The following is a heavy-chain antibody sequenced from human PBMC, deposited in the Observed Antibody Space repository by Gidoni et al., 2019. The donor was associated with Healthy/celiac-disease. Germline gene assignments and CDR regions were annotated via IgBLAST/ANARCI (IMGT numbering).Heavy chain of an antibody. CDR2: FDPEDGET. V-gene: IGHV1-24*01. CDR1: GYTVTELS. CDR3: ATDSGIAAAYDAFDI. J-gene: IGHJ3*02. Sequence: QVQLVQSGDEVQKPGASVKVSCKVSGYTVTELSMHWVRQAPGKGLEWMGGFDPEDGETIYAQKFQGRVTMTEDTSTDTAYMELSSLRSEDTAVYYCATDSGIAAAYDAFDIWGQGTMVTVSS. D-gene: IGHD6-13*01.